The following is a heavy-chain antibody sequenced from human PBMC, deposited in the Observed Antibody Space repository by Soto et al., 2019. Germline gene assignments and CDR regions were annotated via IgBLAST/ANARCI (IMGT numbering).Heavy chain of an antibody. Sequence: PGGSLRLSCAASGFTFRIYSMHWVRQSPGKGLEWVAVMWYDGTNKNYGESVKGRFTISRDNSENTLYLQMNSLRVEDTAVYYCARDATFGTKGGSFDIWGHGTLVTVSS. CDR2: MWYDGTNK. V-gene: IGHV3-33*01. J-gene: IGHJ3*02. CDR3: ARDATFGTKGGSFDI. D-gene: IGHD3-16*01. CDR1: GFTFRIYS.